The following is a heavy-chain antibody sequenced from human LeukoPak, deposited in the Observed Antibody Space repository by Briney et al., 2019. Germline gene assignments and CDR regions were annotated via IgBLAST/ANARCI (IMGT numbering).Heavy chain of an antibody. CDR2: IYYSGST. D-gene: IGHD2-2*01. CDR3: ARGTVRYYYMDV. V-gene: IGHV4-31*03. Sequence: SETLSLTCTFSGGSISSGGYYWSWVRQPPGKGLEWIGYIYYSGSTYYNPSLKSRVTISVDTSKNQFSPKLSSVTAADTAVYYCARGTVRYYYMDVWGKGTTVTVSS. CDR1: GGSISSGGYY. J-gene: IGHJ6*03.